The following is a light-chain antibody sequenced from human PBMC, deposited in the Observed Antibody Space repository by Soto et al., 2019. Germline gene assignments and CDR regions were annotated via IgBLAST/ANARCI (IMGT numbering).Light chain of an antibody. J-gene: IGKJ1*01. CDR2: KAS. CDR1: QSINKW. V-gene: IGKV1-5*03. Sequence: DIQMTQSPSTLSASVGDRVTITCRASQSINKWLAWYQQKPGKAPKLLIYKASTLESGVPSRFSGSASETEFTLTINTLQPDDFATYYCQQYEHFWTFGQGTKVEIK. CDR3: QQYEHFWT.